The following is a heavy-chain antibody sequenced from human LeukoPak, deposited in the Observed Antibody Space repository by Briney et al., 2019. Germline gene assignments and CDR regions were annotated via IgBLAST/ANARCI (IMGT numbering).Heavy chain of an antibody. D-gene: IGHD6-19*01. CDR2: ISYSGST. CDR3: ARVWAGQWLVDY. V-gene: IGHV4-59*01. CDR1: GGSISSYY. Sequence: SETLSLTCTVSGGSISSYYWSWIRQPPEKGLEWIGYISYSGSTNYNPSLKSRVTISVDTPKNQFSLKLSSVTAADTAVYYCARVWAGQWLVDYWGQGTLVTVSS. J-gene: IGHJ4*02.